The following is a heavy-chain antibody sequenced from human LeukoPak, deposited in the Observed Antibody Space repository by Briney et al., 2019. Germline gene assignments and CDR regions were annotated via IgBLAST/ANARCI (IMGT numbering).Heavy chain of an antibody. CDR3: AREIDEGFDY. CDR2: IGGSSSSL. CDR1: GFTFSSYS. V-gene: IGHV3-21*01. Sequence: GGSLRLSCAASGFTFSSYSMNWVRQAPGKGLEWVSSIGGSSSSLYYADSLKGRFTISRDNAKNSLYLQMNSLRAEDTAVYYCAREIDEGFDYWGQGALVTVSS. J-gene: IGHJ4*02.